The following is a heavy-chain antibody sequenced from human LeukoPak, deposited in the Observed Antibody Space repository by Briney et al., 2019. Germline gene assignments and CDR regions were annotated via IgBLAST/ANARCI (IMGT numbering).Heavy chain of an antibody. J-gene: IGHJ5*02. CDR3: AKDDYYDSSGYWTRHNWFDP. CDR1: GFNFGIYG. D-gene: IGHD3-22*01. V-gene: IGHV3-30*02. Sequence: GGSLRLSCTASGFNFGIYGMHWVRQAPGKGLEWVAFIRYDGSNKYYADSVKGRFTISRDNSKNTLYLQMNSLRAEDTAVYYCAKDDYYDSSGYWTRHNWFDPWGQGTLVTVSS. CDR2: IRYDGSNK.